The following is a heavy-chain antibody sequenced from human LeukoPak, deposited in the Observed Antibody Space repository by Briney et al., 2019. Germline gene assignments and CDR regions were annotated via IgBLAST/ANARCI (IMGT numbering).Heavy chain of an antibody. Sequence: GRTLRLLWGASGLIKSRYWTLWARRAPGKGLVHVLRLNRYGSSIPYADVVKGRFTSYRDNAKNTLYLKMNSLRAEDTAVYYCAREEGLAVTGPYCIDNWAQGTLVTVSS. CDR1: GLIKSRYW. J-gene: IGHJ4*02. D-gene: IGHD6-19*01. CDR3: AREEGLAVTGPYCIDN. CDR2: LNRYGSSI. V-gene: IGHV3-74*01.